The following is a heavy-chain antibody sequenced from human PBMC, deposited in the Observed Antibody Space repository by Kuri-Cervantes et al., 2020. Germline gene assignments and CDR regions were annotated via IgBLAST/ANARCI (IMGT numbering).Heavy chain of an antibody. CDR3: ARAGERGWWSHHYQYYVDV. CDR1: GYTFTYRY. J-gene: IGHJ6*03. Sequence: ASVKVSCKASGYTFTYRYLHWVRQAPGQRLEWMGWINPNSGGTNYAQKFQGRVTMTRDTSISTAYMEVSRLRSDDTAVYYCARAGERGWWSHHYQYYVDVWGKGTTVTVSS. D-gene: IGHD2-8*02. V-gene: IGHV1-2*02. CDR2: INPNSGGT.